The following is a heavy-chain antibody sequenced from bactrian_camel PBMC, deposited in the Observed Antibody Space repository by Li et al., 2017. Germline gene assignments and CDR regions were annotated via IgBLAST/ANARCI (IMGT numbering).Heavy chain of an antibody. CDR2: IYSDGSNT. V-gene: IGHV3-2*01. J-gene: IGHJ4*01. Sequence: HVQLVESGGGLVQPGGSLRLSCAASGFNFSVYYMSWVRQAPGKGLEWMSSIYSDGSNTYYADSVKGRFTISRDNAKNTLYLQMNSLKPEDTAMYYCAADEMGCIENVYRGQGTQVTVS. CDR1: GFNFSVYY. CDR3: AADEMGCIENVY. D-gene: IGHD1*01.